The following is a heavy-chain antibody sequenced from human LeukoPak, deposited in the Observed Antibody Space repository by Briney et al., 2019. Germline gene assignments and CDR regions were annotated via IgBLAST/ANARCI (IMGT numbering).Heavy chain of an antibody. CDR1: GGSISSGGYY. CDR3: ARVLPHRHLRYGYYGRRGYAFDI. V-gene: IGHV4-31*03. D-gene: IGHD4-17*01. CDR2: IYYSGST. J-gene: IGHJ3*02. Sequence: SETLSLTCTVSGGSISSGGYYWSWIRQHPGKGLEWIGYIYYSGSTYYNPSLKSRVIISVDTSKNQFSLKLSSVTAADTAVYYYARVLPHRHLRYGYYGRRGYAFDIWGQGTMVTVSS.